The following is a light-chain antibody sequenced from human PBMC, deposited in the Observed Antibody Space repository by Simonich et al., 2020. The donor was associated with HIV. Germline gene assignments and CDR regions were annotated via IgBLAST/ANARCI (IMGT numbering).Light chain of an antibody. CDR2: EGS. V-gene: IGLV2-23*01. CDR3: CSYAVSSSYV. Sequence: QSALTQPASVSGSPGQSITISCTGTTGDVGSYKLVSWYQQHPGKAPKLMIYEGSKRPSGVSNRFSGSKSGHTASLTISGLQAEDEADYYCCSYAVSSSYVFGTGTKVTVL. CDR1: TGDVGSYKL. J-gene: IGLJ1*01.